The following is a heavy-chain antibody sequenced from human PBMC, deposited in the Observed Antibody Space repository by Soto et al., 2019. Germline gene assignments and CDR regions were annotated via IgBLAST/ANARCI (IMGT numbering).Heavy chain of an antibody. V-gene: IGHV4-31*03. CDR1: GVSISSGGYY. Sequence: QVQLQESGPGLVKPSQTLSLTCTVSGVSISSGGYYWSWIRQHPEKGLEWIGYIYYSGSTYYNPSIKTRVTISVDTSKTQFSLKLSSVTAADTAVYFCARGPRPSDYFYGMDVWGQGTTVTVSS. CDR3: ARGPRPSDYFYGMDV. J-gene: IGHJ6*02. CDR2: IYYSGST.